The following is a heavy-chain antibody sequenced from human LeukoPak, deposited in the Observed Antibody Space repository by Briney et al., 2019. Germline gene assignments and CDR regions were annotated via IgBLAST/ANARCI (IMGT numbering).Heavy chain of an antibody. J-gene: IGHJ5*02. CDR3: ARDRMTGYCSSTSCYEGGYNWFDP. D-gene: IGHD2-2*01. V-gene: IGHV4-59*12. CDR1: GGSISSYY. CDR2: IYYSGST. Sequence: SETLSLTCTVSGGSISSYYWSWIRQPPGKGLEWIGYIYYSGSTNYNPSLKSRVTISVDTSKNQFSLKLSSVTAADTAVYYCARDRMTGYCSSTSCYEGGYNWFDPRGQGTLVTVSS.